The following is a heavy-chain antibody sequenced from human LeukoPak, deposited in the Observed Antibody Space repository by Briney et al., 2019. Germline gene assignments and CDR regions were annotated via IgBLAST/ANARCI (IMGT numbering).Heavy chain of an antibody. Sequence: ASVKVSCKASGYTSTSYDINWVRQATGQGLEWMGWMNPNSGNTGYAQKFQGRVTMTRNTSISTAYMELSSLRSEDTAVYYCARGLWLVAYNWFDPWGQGTLVTVSS. V-gene: IGHV1-8*01. CDR1: GYTSTSYD. J-gene: IGHJ5*02. CDR3: ARGLWLVAYNWFDP. D-gene: IGHD5-12*01. CDR2: MNPNSGNT.